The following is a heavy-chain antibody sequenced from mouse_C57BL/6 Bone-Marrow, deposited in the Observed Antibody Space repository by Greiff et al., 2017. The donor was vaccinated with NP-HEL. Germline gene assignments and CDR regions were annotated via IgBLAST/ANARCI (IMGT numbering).Heavy chain of an antibody. CDR2: ISYDGSN. CDR3: ARKVDDV. J-gene: IGHJ1*03. V-gene: IGHV3-6*01. D-gene: IGHD1-1*01. Sequence: EVKLMESGPGLVKPSQSLSLTCSVTGYSITSGYYWNWIRQFPGNKLEWMGYISYDGSNNYNPSLKNRISITRDTSKNQFFLKLNSVTTEDTATYYCARKVDDVWGTGTTVTVSS. CDR1: GYSITSGYY.